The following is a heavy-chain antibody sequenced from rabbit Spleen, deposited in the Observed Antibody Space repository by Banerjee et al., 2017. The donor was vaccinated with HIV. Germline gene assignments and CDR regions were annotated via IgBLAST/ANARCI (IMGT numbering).Heavy chain of an antibody. V-gene: IGHV1S45*01. CDR3: ARGLTTINHAHNL. Sequence: QEQLVESGGGLVQPEGSLTLTCTASGFSFSNKAVMCWVRQAPGKGLEWIACINAVTGKAVYASWAKGRFTFSRTSSTTVTLQATSLTAADTATYFCARGLTTINHAHNLWGPGTLVTVS. D-gene: IGHD4-1*01. CDR1: GFSFSNKAV. CDR2: INAVTGKA. J-gene: IGHJ4*01.